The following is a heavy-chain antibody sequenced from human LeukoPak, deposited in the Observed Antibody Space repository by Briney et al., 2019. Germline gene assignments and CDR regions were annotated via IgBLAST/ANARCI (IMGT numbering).Heavy chain of an antibody. Sequence: SQTLSLTCTVSGGSISSGSYYWSWIRQPAGKGLEWIGRIYTSGSTNYNPSLKSRVTISVDTSKNQFSLKLSSVTAADTAAYYCARVGVVTRYFDYWGQGTLVTVSS. CDR3: ARVGVVTRYFDY. V-gene: IGHV4-61*02. J-gene: IGHJ4*02. CDR2: IYTSGST. D-gene: IGHD4-23*01. CDR1: GGSISSGSYY.